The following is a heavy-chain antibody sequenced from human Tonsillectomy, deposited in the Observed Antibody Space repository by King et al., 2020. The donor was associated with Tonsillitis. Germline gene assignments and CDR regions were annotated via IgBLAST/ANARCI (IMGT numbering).Heavy chain of an antibody. V-gene: IGHV1-69*12. CDR1: GGTFSSYA. D-gene: IGHD6-19*01. CDR3: ARDSSDWYGKYWYFDL. J-gene: IGHJ2*01. Sequence: QLVQSGAEVKKPGSSVKVSCKASGGTFSSYAISWVRQAPGQGLEWMGGIIPIFGTANYAQKFQGRVTITADESTSTAYMELSSLRPEDTAVYYCARDSSDWYGKYWYFDLWGRGTLVTVSS. CDR2: IIPIFGTA.